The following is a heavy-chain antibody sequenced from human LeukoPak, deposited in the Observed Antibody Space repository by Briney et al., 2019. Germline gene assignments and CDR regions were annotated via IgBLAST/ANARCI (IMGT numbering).Heavy chain of an antibody. CDR2: IYYSGST. D-gene: IGHD1-26*01. J-gene: IGHJ2*01. CDR3: ARVSSPDWYFDL. Sequence: SETLSLTCSVSGGSISSYYWSWIRQPPGKGLEWIGYIYYSGSTNYNPSLKSRVTISVDTSKNQFSLKLSSVTAADTAVYYCARVSSPDWYFDLWGRGTLVTVSS. V-gene: IGHV4-59*01. CDR1: GGSISSYY.